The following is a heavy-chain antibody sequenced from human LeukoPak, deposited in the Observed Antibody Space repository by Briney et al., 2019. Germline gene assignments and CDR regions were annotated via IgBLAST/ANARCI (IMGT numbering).Heavy chain of an antibody. CDR2: IWYDGSNK. Sequence: GGSLRLSCAASGFTFSSYGMHWVRQAPGKGLEWVAVIWYDGSNKYYADSVKGRFTISRDNSKNTLYLQMNSLRAEDTAVYYCARALVMPHKGRGYDFWSGYSTSIDYWGQGTLVTVSS. V-gene: IGHV3-33*01. J-gene: IGHJ4*02. CDR1: GFTFSSYG. CDR3: ARALVMPHKGRGYDFWSGYSTSIDY. D-gene: IGHD3-3*01.